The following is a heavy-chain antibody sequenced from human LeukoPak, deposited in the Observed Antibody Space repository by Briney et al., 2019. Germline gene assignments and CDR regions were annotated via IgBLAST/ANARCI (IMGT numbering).Heavy chain of an antibody. Sequence: ASVKVSCKASGYTFTNYAMNWVRQAPGQGLEWTGWISAYNGNTELAQKFQGRVTLATDASTSTAYVELRSLTSDDTAVYFCARGGSRSRRGDDAFDIWGQGTMVTVSS. CDR3: ARGGSRSRRGDDAFDI. CDR2: ISAYNGNT. J-gene: IGHJ3*02. V-gene: IGHV1-18*01. D-gene: IGHD3-10*01. CDR1: GYTFTNYA.